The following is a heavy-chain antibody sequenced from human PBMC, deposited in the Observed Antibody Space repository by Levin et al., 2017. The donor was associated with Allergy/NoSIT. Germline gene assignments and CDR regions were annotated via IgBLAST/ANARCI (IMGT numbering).Heavy chain of an antibody. CDR3: ARFVWGSYRGFDY. V-gene: IGHV4-59*01. CDR2: IYDTGNT. D-gene: IGHD3-16*02. CDR1: GGSISSDN. Sequence: GSLRFSCTVSGGSISSDNWSWIRQPPGKGLEWIGYIYDTGNTNYNPSLKSRVTLSVDTSKNQFSLKLSSVTPADTAVYYCARFVWGSYRGFDYWGQGTLVTVSS. J-gene: IGHJ4*02.